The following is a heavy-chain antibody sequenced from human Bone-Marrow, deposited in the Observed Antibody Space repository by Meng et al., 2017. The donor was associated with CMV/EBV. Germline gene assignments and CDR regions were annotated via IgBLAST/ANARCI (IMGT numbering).Heavy chain of an antibody. CDR2: ISYDGSNK. Sequence: GESLKISCAASGFTFSSYAMHWVRQAPGKGLEWVAVISYDGSNKYYADSVKGRFTISRDNSKNTLYLQMNSLRAEDTAVYYCAKDVLWRPAAILPYYYYGMDVWGQGTTVTGSS. J-gene: IGHJ6*01. D-gene: IGHD2-2*01. CDR3: AKDVLWRPAAILPYYYYGMDV. CDR1: GFTFSSYA. V-gene: IGHV3-30*04.